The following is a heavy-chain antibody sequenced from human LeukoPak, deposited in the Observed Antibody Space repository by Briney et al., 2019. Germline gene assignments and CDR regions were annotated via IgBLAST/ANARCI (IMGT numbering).Heavy chain of an antibody. V-gene: IGHV3-53*01. Sequence: GGSLRLSCAASGFTVSSNYMSWVRQAPGKGLEWVSVIYSGGSTYYADSVKGRFTISRDNSKNTLYLQMNSLRAEDTAVYYCAIEYYDFWSGYYSSYFDYWGQGTLVTVSS. CDR3: AIEYYDFWSGYYSSYFDY. D-gene: IGHD3-3*01. CDR2: IYSGGST. CDR1: GFTVSSNY. J-gene: IGHJ4*02.